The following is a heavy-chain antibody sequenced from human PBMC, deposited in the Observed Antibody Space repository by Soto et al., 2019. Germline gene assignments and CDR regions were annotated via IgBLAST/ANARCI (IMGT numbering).Heavy chain of an antibody. D-gene: IGHD6-13*01. CDR3: ARRGYGSRWPNVYMDV. J-gene: IGHJ6*03. Sequence: GGSLRLSCAASGFTFSNYEMHWVRQASGKGLEYVSGISNNGAHTDYAKSVKGRFTISRDNSENTLYLQMGSLRAEDMALYYCARRGYGSRWPNVYMDVWGKGTTVTVSS. CDR2: ISNNGAHT. CDR1: GFTFSNYE. V-gene: IGHV3-64*01.